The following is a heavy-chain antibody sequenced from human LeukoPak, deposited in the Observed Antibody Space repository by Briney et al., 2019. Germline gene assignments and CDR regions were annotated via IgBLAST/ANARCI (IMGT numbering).Heavy chain of an antibody. Sequence: SVKVSCKASGYTFTSYGISWVRQAPGQGLEWMGGIIPIFGTANYAQKFQGRVTITADESTSTAYMELSSLRSEDTAVYYCARSDYGSGSSYGFDPWGQGTLVTVSS. CDR2: IIPIFGTA. CDR1: GYTFTSYG. J-gene: IGHJ5*02. D-gene: IGHD3-10*01. CDR3: ARSDYGSGSSYGFDP. V-gene: IGHV1-69*13.